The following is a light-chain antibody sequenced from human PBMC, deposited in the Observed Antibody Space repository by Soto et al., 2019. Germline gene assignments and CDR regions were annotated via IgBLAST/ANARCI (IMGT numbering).Light chain of an antibody. Sequence: SYELTQPPSVSVSPGQTASITCSGDKLGDKYACWYQQKPGQSPVLVIYQDSKRPSGIPERFSGSNSGNTATLTISGTQAMAAADYYCQAWDSSTAGVFGGGTKLTVL. V-gene: IGLV3-1*01. CDR1: KLGDKY. J-gene: IGLJ2*01. CDR3: QAWDSSTAGV. CDR2: QDS.